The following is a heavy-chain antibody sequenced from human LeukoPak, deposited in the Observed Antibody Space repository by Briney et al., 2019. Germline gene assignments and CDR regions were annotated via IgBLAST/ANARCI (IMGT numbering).Heavy chain of an antibody. V-gene: IGHV1-69*13. J-gene: IGHJ4*02. CDR2: IIPIFGTA. Sequence: GASVKVSCKASGYTFTSYYMHWVRQAPGQGLEWMGGIIPIFGTANYAQKFQGRVTITADESTSTAYMELSSLRSEDTAVYYCATANDYWGQGTLVTVSS. CDR1: GYTFTSYY. CDR3: ATANDY.